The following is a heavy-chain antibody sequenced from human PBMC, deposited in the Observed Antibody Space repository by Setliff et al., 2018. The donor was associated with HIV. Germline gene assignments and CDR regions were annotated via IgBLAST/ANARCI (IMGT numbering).Heavy chain of an antibody. J-gene: IGHJ3*02. CDR1: GYTFTAYY. D-gene: IGHD3-10*01. Sequence: ASVMVSCKTSGYTFTAYYLHWVRQAPGQGLEYMGWINSNSGGTNYAQKFQGGVTMTRDTSVSSAYMELSLVRSDDTAVYYCAREELRGTKVFDIWGQGTMVTVSS. CDR3: AREELRGTKVFDI. CDR2: INSNSGGT. V-gene: IGHV1-2*02.